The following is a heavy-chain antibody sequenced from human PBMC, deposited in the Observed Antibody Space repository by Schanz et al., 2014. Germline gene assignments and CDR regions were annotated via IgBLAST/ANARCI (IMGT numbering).Heavy chain of an antibody. CDR3: ARDRLECGAECYSVEVFEI. V-gene: IGHV1-69*08. J-gene: IGHJ4*02. CDR1: GDTFSKYN. Sequence: QVQLVQSGPEVKKPGSSVKVSCQAFGDTFSKYNIMWVRQVPGQGLEWLGRIMPLRGIANYAQKFQDKVTITADTSTTTAYMELSGLRSEDTAVYYCARDRLECGAECYSVEVFEIWGQGTLVIVSS. D-gene: IGHD2-21*01. CDR2: IMPLRGIA.